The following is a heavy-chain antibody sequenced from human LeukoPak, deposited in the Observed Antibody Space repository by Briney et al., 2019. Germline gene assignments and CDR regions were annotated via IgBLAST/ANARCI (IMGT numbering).Heavy chain of an antibody. J-gene: IGHJ4*02. CDR2: INWNGGST. Sequence: PGGSLRLSCAASGFTFDDYGMSWVRQAPGKGLEWVSGINWNGGSTGYADSVKGRFTISRDNAKNSLYLQMNSLRAEDTALYYCAREDSGSWGYYLDYWGQGTRVTVSS. CDR1: GFTFDDYG. CDR3: AREDSGSWGYYLDY. V-gene: IGHV3-20*04. D-gene: IGHD6-13*01.